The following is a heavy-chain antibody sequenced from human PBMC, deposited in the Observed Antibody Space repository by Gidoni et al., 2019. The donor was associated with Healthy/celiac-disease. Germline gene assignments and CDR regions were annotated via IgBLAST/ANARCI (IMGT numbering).Heavy chain of an antibody. D-gene: IGHD3-16*01. Sequence: QVQLVESGGGVVQPGRSLRLSCAASGFTFSSYGMHWVRQAPGKGLEWVAVISYDGSNKYYADSVKGRFTISRDNSKNTLYLQMNSLRAEDTAVYYCAKDRTGRGDDAIDYWGQGTLVTVSS. CDR3: AKDRTGRGDDAIDY. CDR1: GFTFSSYG. V-gene: IGHV3-30*18. J-gene: IGHJ4*02. CDR2: ISYDGSNK.